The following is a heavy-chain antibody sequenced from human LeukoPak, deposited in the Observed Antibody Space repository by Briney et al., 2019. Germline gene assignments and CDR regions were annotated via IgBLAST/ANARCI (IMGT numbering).Heavy chain of an antibody. V-gene: IGHV5-51*01. CDR3: ASGRRSYQLLSDY. J-gene: IGHJ4*02. D-gene: IGHD2-2*01. CDR1: GYSFTSYW. Sequence: GESLKISXKGSGYSFTSYWIGWVRQMPGKGLEWMGIIYPGDSDTRYSPSFQGQVTISADKSISTAYLQWSSLKASDTAMYYCASGRRSYQLLSDYWGQGTLVTVSS. CDR2: IYPGDSDT.